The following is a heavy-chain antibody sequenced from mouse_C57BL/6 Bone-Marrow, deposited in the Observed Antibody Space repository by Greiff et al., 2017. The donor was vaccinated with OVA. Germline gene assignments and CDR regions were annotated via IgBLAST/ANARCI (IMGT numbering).Heavy chain of an antibody. J-gene: IGHJ4*01. V-gene: IGHV1-82*01. CDR2: IYPGDGDT. Sequence: QVQLKQSGPELVKPGASVKISCKASGYAFSSSWMNWVKQRPGKGLEWIGRIYPGDGDTNYNGKFKGKATLTADKSSSTAYMQLSSLTSEDSAVYFCASNYGSSPMDYWGQGTSVTVSS. CDR1: GYAFSSSW. D-gene: IGHD1-1*01. CDR3: ASNYGSSPMDY.